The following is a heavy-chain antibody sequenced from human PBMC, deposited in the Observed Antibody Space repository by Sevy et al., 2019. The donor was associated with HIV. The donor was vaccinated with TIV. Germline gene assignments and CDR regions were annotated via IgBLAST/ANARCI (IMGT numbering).Heavy chain of an antibody. D-gene: IGHD6-6*01. CDR2: IKQDGSGK. CDR3: ATDLFSSSSADVFDI. CDR1: GFTFSTYW. Sequence: GGSLRLSCAASGFTFSTYWMNWVRQAPGKGLEWVGNIKQDGSGKNYVDSVKGRFTISRDNARNSLFLELNSLKVEDTAVYYCATDLFSSSSADVFDIWGQGTMVTVSS. V-gene: IGHV3-7*01. J-gene: IGHJ3*02.